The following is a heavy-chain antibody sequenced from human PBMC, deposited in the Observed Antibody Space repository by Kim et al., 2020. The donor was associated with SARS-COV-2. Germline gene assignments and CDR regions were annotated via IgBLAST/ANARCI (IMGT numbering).Heavy chain of an antibody. V-gene: IGHV3-23*03. CDR2: IYRGSTNM. D-gene: IGHD6-19*01. Sequence: GGSLRLSCVASGFTFSSFAMCWVRQAPGKGLEWISAIYRGSTNMHYADSVEGRFTISRDDSKNTVYLQMNSLRAEDTAIYFCGKDIGSHWLHDYWVQGTL. J-gene: IGHJ4*02. CDR1: GFTFSSFA. CDR3: GKDIGSHWLHDY.